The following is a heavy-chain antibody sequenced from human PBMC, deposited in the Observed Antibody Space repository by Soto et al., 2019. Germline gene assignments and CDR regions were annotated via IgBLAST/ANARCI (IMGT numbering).Heavy chain of an antibody. V-gene: IGHV4-30-4*01. CDR1: GGSISSGDYY. CDR2: IYYSGST. CDR3: ARGTYYYDSSGYGLSYGIDY. Sequence: PSETLSLTCTVSGGSISSGDYYWSWIRQPPGKGLEWIGYIYYSGSTYYNPSLKSRVTISVDTSKNQFSLKLSSVTAADTAVYYCARGTYYYDSSGYGLSYGIDYWGQGTLVTVS. J-gene: IGHJ4*02. D-gene: IGHD3-22*01.